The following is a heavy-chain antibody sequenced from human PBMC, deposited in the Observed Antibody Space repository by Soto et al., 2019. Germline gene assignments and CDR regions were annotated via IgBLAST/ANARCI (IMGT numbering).Heavy chain of an antibody. V-gene: IGHV4-61*01. Sequence: QVQLQESGPGLVKSSETLSLTCTVSGASVSSGPYYWSWIRQPPGKGLGWIGYIYNIGITKYNPSLKSRVTISVDTSKNEFSLKVRSVTAADTAVYYCARVRYSHYGDYWGQGTLVTVSA. CDR3: ARVRYSHYGDY. J-gene: IGHJ4*02. D-gene: IGHD4-4*01. CDR2: IYNIGIT. CDR1: GASVSSGPYY.